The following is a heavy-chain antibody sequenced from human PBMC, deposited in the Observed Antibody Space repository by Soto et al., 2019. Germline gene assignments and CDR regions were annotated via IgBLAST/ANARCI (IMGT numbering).Heavy chain of an antibody. J-gene: IGHJ4*02. CDR1: GFSLSTTGVG. V-gene: IGHV2-5*01. D-gene: IGHD3-22*01. CDR3: ARHTYYDGAWDF. Sequence: QITLKESGPTLVKPTQTLTLTCTFSGFSLSTTGVGVGWIRQPPGKALEWLALTYWNDDKRFSPSLKSRLTITKDTSKNQVVLTMTSMDPVETATFYCARHTYYDGAWDFWGQGTLVTVSS. CDR2: TYWNDDK.